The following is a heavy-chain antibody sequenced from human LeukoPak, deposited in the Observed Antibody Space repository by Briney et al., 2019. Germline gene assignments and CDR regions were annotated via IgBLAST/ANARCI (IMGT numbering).Heavy chain of an antibody. D-gene: IGHD2-15*01. CDR2: INHSGST. V-gene: IGHV4-34*01. Sequence: SETLSLTCAVYGGSFSGYYWSWIRQPPGKGLEWIGEINHSGSTNYNPSLKSRVTLSVDTSKNQFSLKLSSVTAADTAVYYCARGLVDDYYYGMDVWGQGTTVTVSS. CDR1: GGSFSGYY. CDR3: ARGLVDDYYYGMDV. J-gene: IGHJ6*02.